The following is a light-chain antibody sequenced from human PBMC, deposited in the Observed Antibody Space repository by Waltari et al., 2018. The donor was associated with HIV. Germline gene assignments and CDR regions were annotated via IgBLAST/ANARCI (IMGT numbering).Light chain of an antibody. J-gene: IGLJ1*01. CDR2: GDN. V-gene: IGLV1-40*01. Sequence: QSELTQPPSVSGAPGQRVTLPCTATTFHIGAGYAVNWYQHLPGTAPKLLIYGDNNRPSGVPDRFSGSKSGTSASLAITGLQPEDEADYYCQCYDTRLSARYVFGTVTKVTVL. CDR3: QCYDTRLSARYV. CDR1: TFHIGAGYA.